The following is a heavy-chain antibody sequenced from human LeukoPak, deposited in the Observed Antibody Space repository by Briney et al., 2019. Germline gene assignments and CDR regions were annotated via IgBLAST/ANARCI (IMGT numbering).Heavy chain of an antibody. CDR1: GFTFSSYA. CDR2: ISYDGSNK. J-gene: IGHJ4*02. V-gene: IGHV3-30-3*01. CDR3: ARDFDY. Sequence: GGSLRLSCAASGFTFSSYAMYWVRQAPGKGLEWVAVISYDGSNKYYADSVKGRFTISRDNSKNTLYLQINGLRAEDTAVYYCARDFDYWGQGTLVTVPS.